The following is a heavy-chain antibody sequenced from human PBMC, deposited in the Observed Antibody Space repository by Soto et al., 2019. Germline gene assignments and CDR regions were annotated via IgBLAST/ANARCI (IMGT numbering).Heavy chain of an antibody. D-gene: IGHD6-19*01. CDR3: AKRPPRGIAVAGRGVYFDY. Sequence: PGGSLRLSCAASGFTFSSYAMSWVRQAPGKGLEWVSAISGSGGSTYYADSVKGRFTISRDNSKNTLYLQMNSLRAEDTAVYYCAKRPPRGIAVAGRGVYFDYWGQGTLVTVSS. CDR1: GFTFSSYA. V-gene: IGHV3-23*01. CDR2: ISGSGGST. J-gene: IGHJ4*02.